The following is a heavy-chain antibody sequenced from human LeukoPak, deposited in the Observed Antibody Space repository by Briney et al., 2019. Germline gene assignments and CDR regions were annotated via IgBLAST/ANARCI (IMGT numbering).Heavy chain of an antibody. CDR3: AKDMSYGDYFDY. V-gene: IGHV3-9*01. CDR2: ISWNSGSI. Sequence: PGRSLRLSCAASGFTFDDYAMHWVRQAPGKGLEWVSGISWNSGSIGYADSVKGRFTIPRDNAKNSLYLQMNSLRAEDTALYYCAKDMSYGDYFDYWGQGTLVTVSS. D-gene: IGHD4-17*01. CDR1: GFTFDDYA. J-gene: IGHJ4*02.